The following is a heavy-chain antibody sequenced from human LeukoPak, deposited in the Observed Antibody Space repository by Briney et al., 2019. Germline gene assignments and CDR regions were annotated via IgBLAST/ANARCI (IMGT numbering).Heavy chain of an antibody. CDR3: ARWAIRLGELSQRFDP. CDR1: GGSISSSSYY. J-gene: IGHJ5*02. CDR2: IYYSGST. V-gene: IGHV4-39*01. D-gene: IGHD3-16*02. Sequence: SETLSLTCTVSGGSISSSSYYWGWIRQPPGKGLEWIGSIYYSGSTYYKPSLKSRVTISVDTSKNQSSLKLSSVTAADTAVYYCARWAIRLGELSQRFDPWGQGTLVTVSS.